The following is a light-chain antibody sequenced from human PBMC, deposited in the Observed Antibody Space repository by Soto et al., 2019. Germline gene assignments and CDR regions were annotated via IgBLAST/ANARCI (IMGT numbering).Light chain of an antibody. CDR2: GAS. Sequence: EIVLTQSPGTMSLSPGERATLSCRASQSISSSHLAWYQQKPDQTPRLLIYGASNRATGIPDRFSGSGSGTDFTLTISRLEPEDFAVYYCQHYGNEGTFGTGTQVDLK. CDR1: QSISSSH. V-gene: IGKV3-20*01. CDR3: QHYGNEGT. J-gene: IGKJ3*01.